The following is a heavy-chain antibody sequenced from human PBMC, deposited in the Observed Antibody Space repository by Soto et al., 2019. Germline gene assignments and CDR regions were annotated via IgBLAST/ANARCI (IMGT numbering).Heavy chain of an antibody. CDR2: IKQDGSEK. CDR1: GFTFSSYW. J-gene: IGHJ6*02. V-gene: IGHV3-7*05. Sequence: EVQLVESGGGLVQPGGSLRLSCAASGFTFSSYWMSWVRQAPGKGLEWVANIKQDGSEKYYVDSVKGRFTISRDNAKNSLYLQMNSLRAEDTAVYYCARDNWNYVEYYGMDVWGQGTTVTVSS. CDR3: ARDNWNYVEYYGMDV. D-gene: IGHD1-7*01.